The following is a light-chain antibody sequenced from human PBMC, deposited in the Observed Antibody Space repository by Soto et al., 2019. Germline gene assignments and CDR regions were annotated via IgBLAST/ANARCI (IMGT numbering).Light chain of an antibody. V-gene: IGLV1-40*01. J-gene: IGLJ2*01. CDR2: DNN. CDR1: SANIGAGYD. Sequence: QCVLTQPPSVSGAPGQGVTISCTGSSANIGAGYDVHWYQQLPGTAPKLLIYDNNNRPSGVPDRFSGSKSGTSASLAITGLQAEDEADYYCQSYDSSLSGSLFGGGTKLTVL. CDR3: QSYDSSLSGSL.